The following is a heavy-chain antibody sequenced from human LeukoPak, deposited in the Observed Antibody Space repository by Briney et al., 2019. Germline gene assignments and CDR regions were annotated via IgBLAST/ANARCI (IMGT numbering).Heavy chain of an antibody. CDR2: INWNGGST. Sequence: GGSLRLSCAASGFTFDDYGMSWVRQAPGKGLEWVSGINWNGGSTSYAISVKGRLTISRDSPKNSPYLQMNSVRAEGTAINLCARGGEGYGDYSYYFDYWGQGTLVTVSS. V-gene: IGHV3-20*04. J-gene: IGHJ4*02. CDR1: GFTFDDYG. CDR3: ARGGEGYGDYSYYFDY. D-gene: IGHD4-17*01.